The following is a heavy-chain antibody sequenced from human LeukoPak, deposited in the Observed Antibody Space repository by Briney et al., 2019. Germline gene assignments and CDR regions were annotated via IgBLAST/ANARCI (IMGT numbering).Heavy chain of an antibody. J-gene: IGHJ3*02. D-gene: IGHD1-7*01. V-gene: IGHV4-59*08. CDR2: VYYSGST. Sequence: PSETLSLTCTVSGGSIRSYYWSWIRQPPGKGLEWIGYVYYSGSTNYNPSLKSRVTISVDTSKNQFSLKLSSVTAADTAVYYCARRITGTTGAFDIWGQGTMVTVSS. CDR1: GGSIRSYY. CDR3: ARRITGTTGAFDI.